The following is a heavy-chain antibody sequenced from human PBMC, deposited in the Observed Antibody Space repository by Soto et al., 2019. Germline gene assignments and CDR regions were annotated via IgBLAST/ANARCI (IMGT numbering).Heavy chain of an antibody. CDR2: IYYSGST. V-gene: IGHV4-39*01. J-gene: IGHJ5*02. D-gene: IGHD5-12*01. CDR3: ATRPARGYSGYDYWFDP. CDR1: GGSISSSSYY. Sequence: QLQLQESGPGLVKPSETLSLTCTVSGGSISSSSYYWGWIRQPPGKGLEWIGSIYYSGSTYYNPSLKSRVTISVDTSKNQFSLKLSSVTAADTAVYYCATRPARGYSGYDYWFDPWGQGTLVTVSS.